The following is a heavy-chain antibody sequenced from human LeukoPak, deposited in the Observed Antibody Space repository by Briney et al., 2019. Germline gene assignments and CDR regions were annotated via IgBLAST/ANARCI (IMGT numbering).Heavy chain of an antibody. CDR3: ASVRGYCSSTSCYDTRYYYYYYMDV. Sequence: SVNVSCKASGGTFSSYAISWVRQAPGQGLEWMGGIIPIFGTANYAQKFQGRVTITTDESTSTAYMERSSLRSEDTAVYYCASVRGYCSSTSCYDTRYYYYYYMDVWGKGTTVTVSS. CDR2: IIPIFGTA. CDR1: GGTFSSYA. V-gene: IGHV1-69*05. D-gene: IGHD2-2*01. J-gene: IGHJ6*03.